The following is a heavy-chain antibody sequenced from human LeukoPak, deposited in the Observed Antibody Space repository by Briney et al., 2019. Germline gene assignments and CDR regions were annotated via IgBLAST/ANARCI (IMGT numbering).Heavy chain of an antibody. CDR3: ARNRGRMVREVMTGNYYGRDV. V-gene: IGHV3-48*04. D-gene: IGHD3-10*01. Sequence: PGGSLRLSCAASGFTFSSYSMNWVRQAPGKGLEWVSYISSSSSTIYYADSVKGRFTISRDNAKNSLYLQMNSLRAEDTAVYYCARNRGRMVREVMTGNYYGRDVGAKGPRSPSP. CDR1: GFTFSSYS. J-gene: IGHJ6*02. CDR2: ISSSSSTI.